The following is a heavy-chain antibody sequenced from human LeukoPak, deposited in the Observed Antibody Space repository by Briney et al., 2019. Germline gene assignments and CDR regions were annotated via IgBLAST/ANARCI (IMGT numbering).Heavy chain of an antibody. Sequence: GGSLRLSCAASEFIVSINYMTWVRQAPGKGLEWVSLIYSRGDTKYADSVKGRFTISRDNSQNTVSLQLNNLRIEDTALYYCAKTSLSDPSGHYYYMDVWGKGTTVTVSS. CDR1: EFIVSINY. J-gene: IGHJ6*03. V-gene: IGHV3-66*03. CDR3: AKTSLSDPSGHYYYMDV. D-gene: IGHD3-3*01. CDR2: IYSRGDT.